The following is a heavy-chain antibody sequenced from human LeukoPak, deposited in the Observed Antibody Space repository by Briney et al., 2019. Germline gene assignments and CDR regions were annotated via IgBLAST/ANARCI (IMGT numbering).Heavy chain of an antibody. V-gene: IGHV3-74*01. D-gene: IGHD3-10*01. CDR2: ISTDGSVT. CDR1: GFTFSTYW. Sequence: GGSLRLSCAASGFTFSTYWMHWVRRAPGKGLVWVSRISTDGSVTSYADSVKGRFTISRDNAKNTMYLQMNSLRAEDTAVYYCARVGGSGSYSGHYFDHWGQGTLVTVSS. CDR3: ARVGGSGSYSGHYFDH. J-gene: IGHJ4*02.